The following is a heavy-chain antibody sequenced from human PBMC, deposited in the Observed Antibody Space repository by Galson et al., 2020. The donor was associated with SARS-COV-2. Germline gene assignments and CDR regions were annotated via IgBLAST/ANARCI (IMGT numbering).Heavy chain of an antibody. CDR2: IFSNDEK. Sequence: ESGPTLVKPTETLTLTCTVSGFSLSNARTGVSWIRQPPGKALEWLAHIFSNDEKSYSTSLKSRLTISKDTSKSQVVLTMTNMDPVDTATYYCARTPKEVTICGVVYYGMDVWGQGTTATVSS. CDR3: ARTPKEVTICGVVYYGMDV. J-gene: IGHJ6*02. D-gene: IGHD3-3*01. V-gene: IGHV2-26*01. CDR1: GFSLSNARTG.